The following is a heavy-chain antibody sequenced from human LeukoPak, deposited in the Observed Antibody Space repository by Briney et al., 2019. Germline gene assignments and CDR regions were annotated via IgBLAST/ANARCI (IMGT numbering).Heavy chain of an antibody. D-gene: IGHD1-26*01. CDR2: ITSDGSGT. J-gene: IGHJ4*02. CDR1: GFTFSSHW. Sequence: GGSLRLSCAASGFTFSSHWMHCVRQAPGKGLVWVSHITSDGSGTNYADCVKGRFTISRDNAKHTLYLQMNSLRAEDTAMYYCARDSQVGDLDYWGQGTLVTVSS. V-gene: IGHV3-74*01. CDR3: ARDSQVGDLDY.